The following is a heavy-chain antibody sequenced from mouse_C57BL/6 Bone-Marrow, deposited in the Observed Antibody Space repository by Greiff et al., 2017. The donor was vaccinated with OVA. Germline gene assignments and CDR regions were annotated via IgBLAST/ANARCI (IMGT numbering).Heavy chain of an antibody. CDR3: ARGAN. CDR1: GYTFSTYW. J-gene: IGHJ3*01. Sequence: VQLQQPGAELVKPGASVKFSCKASGYTFSTYWMNWVKQRPGKGLEWIGQIYPGNGDTNYNGKFKGKATLTVDKSSSTAYMQLSSLPSADSAVFFCARGANWGQGTLVTVSS. CDR2: IYPGNGDT. V-gene: IGHV1-80*01.